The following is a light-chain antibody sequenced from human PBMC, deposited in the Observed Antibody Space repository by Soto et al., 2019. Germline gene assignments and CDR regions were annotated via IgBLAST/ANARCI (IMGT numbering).Light chain of an antibody. J-gene: IGKJ1*01. V-gene: IGKV2-28*01. Sequence: DIVMTQSPLSLSVTPGEPASISCRSSQSLLHSNGYNYLDWYLQKPGQSPQVLIYVGSNRASGVPDRFSGSGSGTDFTLKISRVEAEDVGDYYCMQALQTPTFGQGTKVEIK. CDR3: MQALQTPT. CDR2: VGS. CDR1: QSLLHSNGYNY.